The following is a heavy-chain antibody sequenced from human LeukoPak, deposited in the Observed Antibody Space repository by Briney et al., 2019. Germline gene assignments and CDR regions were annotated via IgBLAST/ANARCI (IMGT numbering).Heavy chain of an antibody. V-gene: IGHV3-7*01. CDR3: ARARTSGDEALAGNY. J-gene: IGHJ4*02. D-gene: IGHD6-19*01. CDR1: GFTFSNYY. Sequence: PGGSLRLSCAASGFTFSNYYMIWVRRAPGQGLEWVANIKQDGSEKSYVDSVKGRFSISRDNAKNSLYLQMNSLRVEDTAVYYCARARTSGDEALAGNYWGQGTLVTVSS. CDR2: IKQDGSEK.